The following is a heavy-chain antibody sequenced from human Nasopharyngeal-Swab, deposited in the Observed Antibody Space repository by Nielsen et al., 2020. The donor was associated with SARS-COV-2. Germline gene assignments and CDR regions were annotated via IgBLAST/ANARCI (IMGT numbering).Heavy chain of an antibody. J-gene: IGHJ4*02. CDR3: AREIMITFGGVIVESFAYFDY. CDR1: GGTFSSYA. Sequence: SVKVSCKASGGTFSSYAISWVRQAPAQGLECMGRIIPILGIANYAQKFQGRVTITADNSTSTAYMELSSLRSEHTAVYYCAREIMITFGGVIVESFAYFDYWGQGTLVTVSS. CDR2: IIPILGIA. V-gene: IGHV1-69*04. D-gene: IGHD3-16*02.